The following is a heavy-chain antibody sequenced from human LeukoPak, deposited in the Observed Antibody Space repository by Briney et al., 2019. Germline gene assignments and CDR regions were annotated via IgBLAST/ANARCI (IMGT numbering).Heavy chain of an antibody. V-gene: IGHV4-4*07. J-gene: IGHJ4*02. CDR2: IYTSGST. Sequence: PSETLSLTCTVSGGSISSYYWSWIRQPAGKGLEWIGRIYTSGSTNYNPSLKSRVTMSVDTSKNQFSLKLSSVTAADTAVYYCARSGNSMAAAALGLELDCWGQGTLVTVSS. CDR3: ARSGNSMAAAALGLELDC. CDR1: GGSISSYY. D-gene: IGHD6-13*01.